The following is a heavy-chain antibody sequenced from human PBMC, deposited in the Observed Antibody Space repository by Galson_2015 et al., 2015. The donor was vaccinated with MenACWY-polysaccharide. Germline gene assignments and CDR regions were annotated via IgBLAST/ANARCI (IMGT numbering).Heavy chain of an antibody. Sequence: SLRLSCAAPGFSFSAYGMTWVRQAPGRGLEWVSGSGSGGGLYYADSVKGRFTVSRDNSKNTLYLQMNNLRAEDTAMYYCAKVGPRSSWTMGVDYWGQGTLVTVSS. CDR3: AKVGPRSSWTMGVDY. CDR2: SGSGGGL. V-gene: IGHV3-23*01. J-gene: IGHJ4*02. CDR1: GFSFSAYG. D-gene: IGHD6-13*01.